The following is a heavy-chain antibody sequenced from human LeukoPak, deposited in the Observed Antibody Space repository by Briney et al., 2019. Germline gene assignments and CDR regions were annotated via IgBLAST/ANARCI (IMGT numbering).Heavy chain of an antibody. CDR2: IRYDGSDE. CDR3: ARAGLYSGSGLDY. Sequence: GGSLRLSCAASGFIFISFGMHWVRQAPGKGLEWVAFIRYDGSDEYYADSVKGRFTISRDNAKNSLYLEMSSLRAEDTAVYYCARAGLYSGSGLDYWGQGTLVTVSS. CDR1: GFIFISFG. J-gene: IGHJ4*02. V-gene: IGHV3-30*02. D-gene: IGHD5-12*01.